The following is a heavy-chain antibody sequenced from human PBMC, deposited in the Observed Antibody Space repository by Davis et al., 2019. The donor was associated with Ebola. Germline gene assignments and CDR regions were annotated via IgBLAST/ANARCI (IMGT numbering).Heavy chain of an antibody. D-gene: IGHD7-27*01. CDR3: AREYTGKFDY. CDR2: IIPIFGTA. J-gene: IGHJ4*02. Sequence: SVKVSCKASGYTFTSYAMHWVRQAPGQGLEWMGGIIPIFGTANYAQKFQGRVTITADESTSTAYMELSSLRSEDTAVYYCAREYTGKFDYWGQGTLVTVSS. CDR1: GYTFTSYA. V-gene: IGHV1-69*13.